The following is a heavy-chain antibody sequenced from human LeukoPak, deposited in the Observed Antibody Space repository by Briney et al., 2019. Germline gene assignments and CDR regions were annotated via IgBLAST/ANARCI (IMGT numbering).Heavy chain of an antibody. CDR3: AKRSMVRGTAVYYYYGMDV. J-gene: IGHJ6*04. Sequence: PGGSLRLSCAASGFTFSSYAMSWVRQAPGKGLEWVSAISGSGGSTYYADSVKGRFTISRDNSKNTLYLQMNSLGAEDTAVYYCAKRSMVRGTAVYYYYGMDVWGKGTTVTVSS. CDR2: ISGSGGST. V-gene: IGHV3-23*01. CDR1: GFTFSSYA. D-gene: IGHD3-10*01.